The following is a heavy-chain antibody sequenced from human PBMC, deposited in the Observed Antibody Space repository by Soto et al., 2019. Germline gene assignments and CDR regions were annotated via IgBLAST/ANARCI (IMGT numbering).Heavy chain of an antibody. J-gene: IGHJ5*02. Sequence: PSETLSLTCSVSGGSITDNYWIWIRQSPGKGLEWVGYIYYTGITNYNPSLKRRVTISLDRSKNQFSLKLDSVTAADTAVYYCARALDYDFWGGRNWFDPWGQGTLVTVSS. CDR3: ARALDYDFWGGRNWFDP. D-gene: IGHD3-3*01. CDR2: IYYTGIT. CDR1: GGSITDNY. V-gene: IGHV4-59*01.